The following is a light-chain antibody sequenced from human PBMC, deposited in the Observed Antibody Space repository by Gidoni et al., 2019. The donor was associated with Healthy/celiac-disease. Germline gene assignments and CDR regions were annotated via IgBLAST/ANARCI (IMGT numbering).Light chain of an antibody. CDR2: DAS. V-gene: IGKV1-33*01. Sequence: DIQMTQSPSSLSASVGDRVTITCQARQDISNYLNWYQQKPGKAPKLLIYDASNLETGVPSSFSGSGSGKDFTFTISSLQPEDIATYYCQQYDNLPFTFGPGTKVDIK. J-gene: IGKJ3*01. CDR3: QQYDNLPFT. CDR1: QDISNY.